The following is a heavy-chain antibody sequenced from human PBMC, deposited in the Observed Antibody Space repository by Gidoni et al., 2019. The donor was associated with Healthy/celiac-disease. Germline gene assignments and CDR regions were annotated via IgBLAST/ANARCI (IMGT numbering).Heavy chain of an antibody. J-gene: IGHJ4*02. V-gene: IGHV1-58*02. CDR3: AASSPFIAAAGIDY. CDR2: IVVGSGNT. CDR1: GFSFTSYA. D-gene: IGHD6-13*01. Sequence: QMQLVQSGPEVKKPGTSVKHSCKASGFSFTSYAMQWVRQARGQRLEWIGWIVVGSGNTNYTQKFQERVTITRDMSTSTAYMELSSLRSEDTAVYYCAASSPFIAAAGIDYWGQGTLVTVSS.